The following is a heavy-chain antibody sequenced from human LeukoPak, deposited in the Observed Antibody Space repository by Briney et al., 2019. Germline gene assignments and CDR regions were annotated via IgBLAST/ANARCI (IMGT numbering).Heavy chain of an antibody. D-gene: IGHD3-22*01. Sequence: GGSLRLSCAASGFSFSDYILDWVRQAPGEGLEWVGRIRRGTNGYTTEYAASVRGRFIISRDDSQTSLYLHMNSLKTEDTAVYHCTRDGGEGDSSAFDIWGQGTIVTVSS. V-gene: IGHV3-72*01. CDR3: TRDGGEGDSSAFDI. CDR1: GFSFSDYI. CDR2: IRRGTNGYTT. J-gene: IGHJ3*02.